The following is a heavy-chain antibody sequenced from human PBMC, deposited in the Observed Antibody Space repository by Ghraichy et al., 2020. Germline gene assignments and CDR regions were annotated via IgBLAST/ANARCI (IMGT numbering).Heavy chain of an antibody. D-gene: IGHD3-22*01. Sequence: SVKVSCKASGGTFSNYAISWVRQAPVPGLEWMGGTIPISGTANYAQKSQGRVTITADESTSTAYMELSSLRSEDTAVYYCARDLHYYDSSGYYTFFAFHYWGQGTLVTVSS. CDR1: GGTFSNYA. V-gene: IGHV1-69*13. J-gene: IGHJ4*02. CDR2: TIPISGTA. CDR3: ARDLHYYDSSGYYTFFAFHY.